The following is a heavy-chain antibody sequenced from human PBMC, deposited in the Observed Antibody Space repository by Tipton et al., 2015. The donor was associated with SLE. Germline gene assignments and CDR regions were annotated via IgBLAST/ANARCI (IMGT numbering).Heavy chain of an antibody. D-gene: IGHD2-15*01. J-gene: IGHJ3*02. CDR3: SRDGYIVVVVAATPGAFDI. CDR2: ISYDGSNK. Sequence: SLRLSCAASGFTFSSYAMHWVRQAPGKGLAWVSFISYDGSNKYYADSVQGRFTISRDNSKNTLYLQMNSLRAEDTAVYYCSRDGYIVVVVAATPGAFDIWGQGTMVTVSS. CDR1: GFTFSSYA. V-gene: IGHV3-30*04.